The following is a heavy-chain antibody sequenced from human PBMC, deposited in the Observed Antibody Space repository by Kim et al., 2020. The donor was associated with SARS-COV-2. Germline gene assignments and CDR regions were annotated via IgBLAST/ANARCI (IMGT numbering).Heavy chain of an antibody. Sequence: YYADAVKGRFTISRDNSKNTLYLQMNSLRAEDTAVYYCAIVVVPAAMLPYWGQGTLVTVSS. V-gene: IGHV3-23*01. CDR3: AIVVVPAAMLPY. J-gene: IGHJ4*02. D-gene: IGHD2-2*01.